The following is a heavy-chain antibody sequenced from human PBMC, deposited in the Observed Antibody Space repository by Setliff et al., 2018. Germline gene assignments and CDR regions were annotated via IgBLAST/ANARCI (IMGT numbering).Heavy chain of an antibody. CDR2: IIPMFEKT. CDR1: GGTFRTYE. V-gene: IGHV1-69*13. J-gene: IGHJ2*01. CDR3: ATIYGYNSLDWYSDL. D-gene: IGHD5-18*01. Sequence: SVKVSCKASGGTFRTYEINWVRQAPGQGFEWMGRIIPMFEKTNYAQELQGRVTITADQSTSTAYMEMSSLRSEDTAVYYCATIYGYNSLDWYSDLWGRGTLVTVSS.